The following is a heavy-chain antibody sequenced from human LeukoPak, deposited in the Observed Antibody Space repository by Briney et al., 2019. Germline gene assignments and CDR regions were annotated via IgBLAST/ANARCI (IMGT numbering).Heavy chain of an antibody. CDR1: GGSISSYY. D-gene: IGHD4-23*01. Sequence: SETLSLTCTVSGGSISSYYWSWLRQPPGKGLEWLGYIYYSGSTNYNPSLKSRVTISVDTSKNQFSLKLSSVTAADTAVYYCAREGDDYGGNLHAFDIWGQGTMVTVSS. CDR3: AREGDDYGGNLHAFDI. V-gene: IGHV4-59*01. J-gene: IGHJ3*02. CDR2: IYYSGST.